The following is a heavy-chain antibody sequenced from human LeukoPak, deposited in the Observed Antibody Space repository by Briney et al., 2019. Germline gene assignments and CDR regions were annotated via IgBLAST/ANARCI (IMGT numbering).Heavy chain of an antibody. J-gene: IGHJ4*02. CDR1: GFTFSSYA. Sequence: GGSLRLSCAASGFTFSSYAMSWVRQAPGKGLEWVSSISGSGGSTYYADSVKGRFTISRDNSKNALYLQMNSLRAEDTAVYYCAKYGSGWYKPLLDYWGQGTLDTVSS. V-gene: IGHV3-23*01. D-gene: IGHD6-19*01. CDR3: AKYGSGWYKPLLDY. CDR2: ISGSGGST.